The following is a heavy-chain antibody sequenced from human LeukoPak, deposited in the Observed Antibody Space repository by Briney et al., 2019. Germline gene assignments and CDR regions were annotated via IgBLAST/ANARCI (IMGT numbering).Heavy chain of an antibody. CDR1: GGTFSSYA. CDR2: IIPIFGTA. D-gene: IGHD3-3*01. J-gene: IGHJ5*02. V-gene: IGHV1-69*13. CDR3: ARDRELLYRYENWFDP. Sequence: ASVKVSCKASGGTFSSYAISWVRQAPGQGLEWMAGIIPIFGTANYAQRFQGRVTITADESTSTAYMEPSSLRSEDTAVYYCARDRELLYRYENWFDPWGQGTLVTVSS.